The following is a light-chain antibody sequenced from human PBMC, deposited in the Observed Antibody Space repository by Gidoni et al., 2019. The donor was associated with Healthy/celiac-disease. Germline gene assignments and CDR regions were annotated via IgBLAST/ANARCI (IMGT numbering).Light chain of an antibody. CDR2: WAS. J-gene: IGKJ2*04. CDR1: QSVLYSSNNKNY. V-gene: IGKV4-1*01. Sequence: DIVMTQSPDSLAVSLGERATINCKSSQSVLYSSNNKNYLAWYQQKPGQPPKLLIYWASTRESGVPDRFSGSGSGTDFTLTISSLQAVDVAVYYCQQYYSTPCSFGQGTKLEIK. CDR3: QQYYSTPCS.